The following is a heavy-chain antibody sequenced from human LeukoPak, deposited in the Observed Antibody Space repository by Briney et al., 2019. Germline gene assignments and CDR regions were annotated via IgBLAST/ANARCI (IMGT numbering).Heavy chain of an antibody. J-gene: IGHJ5*02. Sequence: GGSLRLSCEASGFTFSDYYMNWIRQAPGKGLEWVSYIGRSGSPIYYADSVKGRFTISRDNAKNTLYLQMNSLRAEDTAVYCCARFSSTTSNPFGPWGQGTLVTVSS. D-gene: IGHD2-2*01. CDR3: ARFSSTTSNPFGP. CDR1: GFTFSDYY. V-gene: IGHV3-11*01. CDR2: IGRSGSPI.